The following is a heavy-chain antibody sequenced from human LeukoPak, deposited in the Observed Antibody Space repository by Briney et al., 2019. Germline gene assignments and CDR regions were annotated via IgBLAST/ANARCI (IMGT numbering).Heavy chain of an antibody. CDR1: GFTPSSDY. CDR3: AAEKPGTGTFLDY. J-gene: IGHJ4*02. V-gene: IGHV3-53*01. CDR2: IYSGGST. Sequence: GGSLRLSCVASGFTPSSDYMSWVRQAPGKGLEWVSVIYSGGSTDYADSVRGRFTISRDKSNNTLYLQMNSLRAEDTAVYFCAAEKPGTGTFLDYWGPGTLVTVSS. D-gene: IGHD1-1*01.